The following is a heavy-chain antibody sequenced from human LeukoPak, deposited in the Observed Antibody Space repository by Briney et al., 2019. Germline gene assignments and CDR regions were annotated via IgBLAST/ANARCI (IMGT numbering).Heavy chain of an antibody. CDR2: ISYDGSNK. V-gene: IGHV3-30*18. CDR3: AKWYSSSSDDAFDI. CDR1: GFTFSSYG. Sequence: GGSLRLSCAASGFTFSSYGMHWVRQAPGKGLEWVAVISYDGSNKYYADSVKGRFTISRDNSKNTLYPQMNSLRAEDTAVYYCAKWYSSSSDDAFDIWGQGTMVTVSS. J-gene: IGHJ3*02. D-gene: IGHD6-13*01.